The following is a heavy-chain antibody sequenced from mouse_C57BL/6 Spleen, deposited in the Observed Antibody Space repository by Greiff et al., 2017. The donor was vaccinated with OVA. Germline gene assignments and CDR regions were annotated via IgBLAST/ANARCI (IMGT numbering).Heavy chain of an antibody. CDR3: AIITTVVAPMDY. Sequence: QVTLKESGPELVKPGASVKISCKASGYAFSSSWMNWVKQRPGKGLEWIGRIYPGDGDTNYNGKFKGKATLTADKSSSTAYMQLSSLTSEDSAVYFCAIITTVVAPMDYWGQGTSVTVSS. V-gene: IGHV1-82*01. D-gene: IGHD1-1*01. CDR1: GYAFSSSW. CDR2: IYPGDGDT. J-gene: IGHJ4*01.